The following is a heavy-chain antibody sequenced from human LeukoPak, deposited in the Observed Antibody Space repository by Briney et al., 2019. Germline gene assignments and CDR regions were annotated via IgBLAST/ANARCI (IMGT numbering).Heavy chain of an antibody. Sequence: SETLSLTCTVSGVSISSGDYYWSWIRQPPGKGLEWIGYIYYSGSTYYNPSLKSRVTISVDTSKNQFSLKLSSVTAADTAVYYCARALGQIQLWPTAGKFDPWGQGTLVTVSS. D-gene: IGHD5-18*01. J-gene: IGHJ5*02. CDR3: ARALGQIQLWPTAGKFDP. CDR2: IYYSGST. V-gene: IGHV4-30-4*01. CDR1: GVSISSGDYY.